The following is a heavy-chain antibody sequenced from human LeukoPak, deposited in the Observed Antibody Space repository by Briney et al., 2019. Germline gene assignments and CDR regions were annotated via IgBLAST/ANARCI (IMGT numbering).Heavy chain of an antibody. Sequence: GGSLRLSCAASGFTFSDYYMSWIRQAPGKGLEWVSYISSSGSTIYYADSVKGRFTISRDNAKNSLYLQMNSLRAEDTAVYYCARDYRPIVVVPAAIPIYGMDVWGQGTTVTGSS. CDR3: ARDYRPIVVVPAAIPIYGMDV. V-gene: IGHV3-11*01. CDR2: ISSSGSTI. CDR1: GFTFSDYY. D-gene: IGHD2-2*01. J-gene: IGHJ6*02.